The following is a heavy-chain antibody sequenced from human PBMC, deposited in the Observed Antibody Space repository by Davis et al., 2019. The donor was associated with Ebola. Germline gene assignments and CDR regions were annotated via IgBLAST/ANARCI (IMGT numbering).Heavy chain of an antibody. J-gene: IGHJ4*02. CDR2: INSDGSST. Sequence: PGGSLRLSCAASGFTFSSYWMHWVRQAPGKGLVWVSRINSDGSSTSYADSVKGRFTISRDNAKNTLSLQMNSLRAEDTAVYYCAKEGIEARPFDYWGQGTLVTVSS. CDR3: AKEGIEARPFDY. CDR1: GFTFSSYW. V-gene: IGHV3-74*01. D-gene: IGHD6-6*01.